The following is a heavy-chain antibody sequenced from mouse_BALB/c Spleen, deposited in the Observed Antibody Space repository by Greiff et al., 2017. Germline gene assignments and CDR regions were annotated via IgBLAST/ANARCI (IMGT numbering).Heavy chain of an antibody. CDR2: IDPENGNT. CDR3: ARAFITTDAMDY. J-gene: IGHJ4*01. V-gene: IGHV14-1*02. Sequence: VQLKESGAELVRPGALVKLSCKASGFNIKDYYMHWVKQRPEQGLEWIGWIDPENGNTIYDPKFQGKASITADTSSNTAYLQLSSLTSEDTAVYYCARAFITTDAMDYWGQGTSVTVSS. D-gene: IGHD1-1*01. CDR1: GFNIKDYY.